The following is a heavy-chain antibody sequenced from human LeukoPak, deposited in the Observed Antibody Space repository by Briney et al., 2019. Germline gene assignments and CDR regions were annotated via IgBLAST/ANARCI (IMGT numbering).Heavy chain of an antibody. Sequence: PGGSLRLSCAASGFTFSSYGMHWVRQAPGKGLEWVAVIWYDGSNKYYADSVKGRFTISRDNSKNTLYLQMNSLRAEDTAVYYCARDPRYYDSSGYYSGLREHYGMDVWGQGTTVTVSS. D-gene: IGHD3-22*01. CDR1: GFTFSSYG. V-gene: IGHV3-33*01. CDR2: IWYDGSNK. CDR3: ARDPRYYDSSGYYSGLREHYGMDV. J-gene: IGHJ6*02.